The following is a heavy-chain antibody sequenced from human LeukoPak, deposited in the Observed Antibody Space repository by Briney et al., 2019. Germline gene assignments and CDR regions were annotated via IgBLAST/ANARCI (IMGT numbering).Heavy chain of an antibody. D-gene: IGHD6-19*01. CDR2: ISGSGGST. V-gene: IGHV3-23*01. CDR3: AKATEWLVPNWFDP. CDR1: GFTFSSNA. J-gene: IGHJ5*02. Sequence: PGASLRLSCAASGFTFSSNAISWVRQAPGKGLEWVSAISGSGGSTYYADSVKGRFTISRDNSKNTLYLQMNSLRAEDTAVYYCAKATEWLVPNWFDPWGQGTLVTVSS.